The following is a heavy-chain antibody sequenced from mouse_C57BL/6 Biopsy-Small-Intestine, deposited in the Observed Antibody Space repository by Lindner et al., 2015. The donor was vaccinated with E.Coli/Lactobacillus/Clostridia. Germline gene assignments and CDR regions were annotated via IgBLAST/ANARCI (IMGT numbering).Heavy chain of an antibody. V-gene: IGHV1-84*01. CDR2: IYPGNDNT. Sequence: VQLQESGPELVKPGASVKISCKTSGYTFTDYYINWVKQRPGQGLEWIGWIYPGNDNTRYNEKFSGKATLTVDTSSNTAYIQLSSLTPEDSAVYFCARKGWSFDVWGAGTTVTVSS. CDR3: ARKGWSFDV. J-gene: IGHJ1*01. CDR1: GYTFTDYY.